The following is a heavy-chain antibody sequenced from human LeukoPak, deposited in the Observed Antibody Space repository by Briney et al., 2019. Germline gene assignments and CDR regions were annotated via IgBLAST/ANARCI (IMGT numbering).Heavy chain of an antibody. CDR3: ARVHIPDYYDSSGYYSHAFDI. Sequence: PGGSLRLSCAASGFTFSSYWMSWVRQAPGKGLEWVANIKQDGSEKYYVDSVKGRFTISRDNAKNSLYLRMNSLRAEDTAVYYCARVHIPDYYDSSGYYSHAFDIWGQGTMVTVSS. V-gene: IGHV3-7*04. CDR1: GFTFSSYW. CDR2: IKQDGSEK. J-gene: IGHJ3*02. D-gene: IGHD3-22*01.